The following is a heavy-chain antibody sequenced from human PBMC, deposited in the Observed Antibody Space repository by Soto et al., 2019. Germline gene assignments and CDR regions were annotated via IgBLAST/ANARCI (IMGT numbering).Heavy chain of an antibody. CDR3: ARDPDY. V-gene: IGHV3-33*01. CDR2: IWGDGSYK. CDR1: GFTFSDYG. Sequence: QVQLVESGGGVVQPGRSLRLSCVGSGFTFSDYGMHWVRQAPGKGLEWVAVIWGDGSYKYFADSVKGRFTISRDNSKNTLYLQMNSLGAEDTDVYYCARDPDYWGQGTLVTVSS. J-gene: IGHJ4*02.